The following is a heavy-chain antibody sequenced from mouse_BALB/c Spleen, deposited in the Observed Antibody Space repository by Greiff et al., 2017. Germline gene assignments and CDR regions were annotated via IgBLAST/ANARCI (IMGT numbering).Heavy chain of an antibody. CDR1: GFNIKDYY. CDR2: IDPENGNT. J-gene: IGHJ3*01. D-gene: IGHD4-1*01. Sequence: VHVKQSGAELVRPGALVKLSCKASGFNIKDYYMHWVKQRPEQGLEWIGWIDPENGNTIYDPKFQGKASITADTSSNTAYLQLSSLTSEDTAVYYCARQLTGTFAYWGQGTLVTVSA. CDR3: ARQLTGTFAY. V-gene: IGHV14-1*02.